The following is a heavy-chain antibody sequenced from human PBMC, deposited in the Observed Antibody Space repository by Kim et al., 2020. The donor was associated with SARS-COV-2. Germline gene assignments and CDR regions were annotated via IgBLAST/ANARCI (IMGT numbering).Heavy chain of an antibody. V-gene: IGHV4-34*01. D-gene: IGHD2-8*01. CDR3: ARALPLMVYAYPGSHFDY. J-gene: IGHJ4*02. Sequence: NSRVTISVDTSKNQFSLKLSSVTAADTAVYYCARALPLMVYAYPGSHFDYWGQGTLVTVSS.